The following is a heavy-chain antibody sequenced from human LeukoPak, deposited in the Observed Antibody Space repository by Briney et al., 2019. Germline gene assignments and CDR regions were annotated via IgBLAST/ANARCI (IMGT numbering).Heavy chain of an antibody. CDR2: IIPIFGTA. CDR1: GGTFSSYA. V-gene: IGHV1-69*13. D-gene: IGHD3-22*01. CDR3: ARDHGDSSGYYYSAFDI. J-gene: IGHJ3*02. Sequence: GASVTVSCKASGGTFSSYAISWVRQAPGQGLEWMGGIIPIFGTANYAQKFQGRVTITADESTSTAYMELSSLRSEDTAVYYCARDHGDSSGYYYSAFDIWGQGTMVTVSS.